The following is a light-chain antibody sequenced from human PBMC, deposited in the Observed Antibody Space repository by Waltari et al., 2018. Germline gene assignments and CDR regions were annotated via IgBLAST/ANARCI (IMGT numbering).Light chain of an antibody. J-gene: IGLJ2*01. Sequence: QSGLTQPPSVSGAPGQRVTISCTGSSSNIGAGYDVHWYQLLPGTAPKLRFCGSGTRPSGFPDRFSGSKSGTSASLAIPGLQAEDEADYYCQSYDSSLSGSVFGGGTKLTVL. CDR2: GSG. V-gene: IGLV1-40*01. CDR1: SSNIGAGYD. CDR3: QSYDSSLSGSV.